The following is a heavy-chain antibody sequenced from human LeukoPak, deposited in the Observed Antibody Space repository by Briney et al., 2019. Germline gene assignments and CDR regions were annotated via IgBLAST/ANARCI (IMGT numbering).Heavy chain of an antibody. CDR1: GGSFSGYY. CDR3: ARGSRRWFDP. J-gene: IGHJ5*02. CDR2: INHSGST. V-gene: IGHV4-34*01. Sequence: SETLSLTCAVYGGSFSGYYWSWIHQPPGKGLEWIGEINHSGSTNYNPSLKSRVTISVDTSKNQFSLKLSSVTAADTAVYYCARGSRRWFDPWGQGTLVTVSS.